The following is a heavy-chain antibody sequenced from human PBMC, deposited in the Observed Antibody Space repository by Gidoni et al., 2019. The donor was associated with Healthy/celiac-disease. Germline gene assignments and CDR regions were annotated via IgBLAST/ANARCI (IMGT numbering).Heavy chain of an antibody. CDR3: ARDKGAAAGTFWFDP. D-gene: IGHD6-13*01. V-gene: IGHV4-38-2*02. J-gene: IGHJ5*02. Sequence: QVQLQESGPGLVKPSETLSLPCTVSGYSISSGYYGGWIRQPPGKGLEWIGSIYHSGSTYYNPSLKRRVTISVDTSKNQFSLKLSSVTAADTAVYYCARDKGAAAGTFWFDPWGQGTLVTVAS. CDR1: GYSISSGYY. CDR2: IYHSGST.